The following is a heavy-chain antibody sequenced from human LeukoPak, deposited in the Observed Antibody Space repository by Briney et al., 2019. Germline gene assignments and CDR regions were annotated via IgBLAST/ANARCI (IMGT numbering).Heavy chain of an antibody. D-gene: IGHD6-13*01. J-gene: IGHJ4*02. CDR3: AKDSRGSSWFFDY. CDR2: ISSSGRTF. CDR1: GFTFSSYE. V-gene: IGHV3-48*03. Sequence: PGGSLRLSCAASGFTFSSYEMNWVRQAPGKGLEWVSYISSSGRTFYYADSVKGRFTISRDNGKNSLYLQMNSLRVEYTAVYYCAKDSRGSSWFFDYWGQGALVTVSS.